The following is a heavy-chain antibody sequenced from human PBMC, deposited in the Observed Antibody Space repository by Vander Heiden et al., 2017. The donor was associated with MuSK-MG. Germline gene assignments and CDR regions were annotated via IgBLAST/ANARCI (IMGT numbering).Heavy chain of an antibody. D-gene: IGHD2-2*01. CDR2: IYHSGST. CDR1: GGSISSGGYS. CDR3: ASYCSSTSCYEFLIDAFDI. J-gene: IGHJ3*02. Sequence: QLQLQESGSGLVKPSQTLSLTCAVSGGSISSGGYSWSWIRQPPAKGLEWIGYIYHSGSTYYNPSLKSRVTISVDRSKNQFSLKLSSVTDADTAVYYCASYCSSTSCYEFLIDAFDIWGQGTMVTVSS. V-gene: IGHV4-30-2*01.